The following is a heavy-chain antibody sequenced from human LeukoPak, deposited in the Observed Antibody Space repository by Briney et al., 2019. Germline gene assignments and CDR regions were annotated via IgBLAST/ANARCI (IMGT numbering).Heavy chain of an antibody. J-gene: IGHJ6*02. V-gene: IGHV1-69*04. CDR3: ARDVNSYYYYGMDV. Sequence: SVKVSCKASGGTFSSYAISWVRQAPGQGLEWVGRIIPILGIANYAQKFQGRVTITADKSTSTAYMELSSLRSEDTAVYYCARDVNSYYYYGMDVWGQGTTVTVSS. D-gene: IGHD2/OR15-2a*01. CDR1: GGTFSSYA. CDR2: IIPILGIA.